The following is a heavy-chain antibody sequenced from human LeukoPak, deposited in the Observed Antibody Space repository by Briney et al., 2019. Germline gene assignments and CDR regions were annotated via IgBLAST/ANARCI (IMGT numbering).Heavy chain of an antibody. CDR2: ISGSGGST. CDR1: GFTFSSYA. Sequence: GGSLRLSCAASGFTFSSYAMSWVRQAPGKGLEWVSAISGSGGSTYYADSVKGRFTISRDNSKNSLYLQMNSLRAEDTAVYYCARRVTPNSFDYWGQGTLVTVSS. J-gene: IGHJ4*02. CDR3: ARRVTPNSFDY. D-gene: IGHD2-21*02. V-gene: IGHV3-23*01.